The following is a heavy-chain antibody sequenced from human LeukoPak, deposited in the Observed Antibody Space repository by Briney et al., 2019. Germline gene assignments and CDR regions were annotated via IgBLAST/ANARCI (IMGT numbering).Heavy chain of an antibody. CDR2: INHSGST. J-gene: IGHJ6*03. D-gene: IGHD5-18*01. Sequence: PSETLSLTCAVYGGSFSGYYWSWIRQPPGKGLEWIGEINHSGSTNYNPSLKSRVTISVDTSKNQFSLKLSSVTAADTAVYYCARHSGYSYGYAYYYYCMDVWGKGTTVTVSS. CDR1: GGSFSGYY. CDR3: ARHSGYSYGYAYYYYCMDV. V-gene: IGHV4-34*01.